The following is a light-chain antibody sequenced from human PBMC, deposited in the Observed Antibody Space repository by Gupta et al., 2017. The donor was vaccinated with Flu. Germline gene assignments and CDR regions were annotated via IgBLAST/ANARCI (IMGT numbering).Light chain of an antibody. CDR3: NSYTTTTTPGV. Sequence: QSALTQPASVSGSPGQAIPIPCTGTSSDVGAYPYVSWYQQYPGKAPKLIIYEVNRRPSGVSHRFSGSKSGNTASLTISGLQTEDEADYYCNSYTTTTTPGVFGGGTKLTVL. CDR1: SSDVGAYPY. V-gene: IGLV2-14*01. J-gene: IGLJ3*02. CDR2: EVN.